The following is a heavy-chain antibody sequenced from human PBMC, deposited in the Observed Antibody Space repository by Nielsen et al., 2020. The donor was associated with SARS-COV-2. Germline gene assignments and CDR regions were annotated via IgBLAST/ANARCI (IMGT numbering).Heavy chain of an antibody. CDR2: IYYSGST. CDR3: ARERVGGITIFGVVTRYGMDV. Sequence: SETLSLTCTVSGGSISSGDYYWSWIRQPPGKGLEWIGYIYYSGSTYYNPSLKSRVTISVDTSKNQFSLKLSSVTAAGTALSYCARERVGGITIFGVVTRYGMDVWGQGTTVTVSS. D-gene: IGHD3-3*01. J-gene: IGHJ6*02. CDR1: GGSISSGDYY. V-gene: IGHV4-30-4*01.